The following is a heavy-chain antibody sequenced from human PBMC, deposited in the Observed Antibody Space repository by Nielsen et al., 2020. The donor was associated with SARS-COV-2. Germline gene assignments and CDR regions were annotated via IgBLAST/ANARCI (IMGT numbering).Heavy chain of an antibody. V-gene: IGHV4-31*03. CDR1: GGSISSGGYY. CDR3: ARVRAITIFGVVNWFDP. CDR2: IYYSGST. D-gene: IGHD3-3*01. Sequence: SETLSLTCTVSGGSISSGGYYWSWIRQHPGKGLEWIGYIYYSGSTYYNPSLKSRVTISVDTSKSQFPLKLSSVTAADTAVYYCARVRAITIFGVVNWFDPWGQGTLVTVSS. J-gene: IGHJ5*02.